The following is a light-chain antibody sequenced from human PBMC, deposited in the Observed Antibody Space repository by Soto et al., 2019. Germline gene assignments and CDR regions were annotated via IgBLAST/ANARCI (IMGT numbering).Light chain of an antibody. J-gene: IGLJ1*01. Sequence: QSVLTQPASVSGSPGQSITISCTGKSREVESYNLVSWYQQHPGKAPKLMIYEVSKRPSGVSNRFSGSKSGNTASLTISGLQAEDEADYYCCSYAGSSTPHYVFGTGTKVTVL. CDR1: SREVESYNL. CDR3: CSYAGSSTPHYV. CDR2: EVS. V-gene: IGLV2-23*02.